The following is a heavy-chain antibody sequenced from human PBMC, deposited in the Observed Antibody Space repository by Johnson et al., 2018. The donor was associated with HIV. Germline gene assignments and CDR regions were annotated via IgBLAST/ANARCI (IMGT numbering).Heavy chain of an antibody. CDR2: INWSGGSA. CDR1: GFTFSDYY. Sequence: VQLVESGGGVVQPGRSLRLSCAASGFTFSDYYMSWVRQAPGKGLVWVSGINWSGGSAGYALSVKGRFTISRDNAKNSLYLQMNSLRAEDTALYYCARGTLAAFDIWGQGTMVTVSS. V-gene: IGHV3-20*04. J-gene: IGHJ3*02. CDR3: ARGTLAAFDI. D-gene: IGHD2-2*01.